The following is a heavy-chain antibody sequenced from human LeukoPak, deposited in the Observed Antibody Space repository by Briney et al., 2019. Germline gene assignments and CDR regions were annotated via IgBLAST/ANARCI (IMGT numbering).Heavy chain of an antibody. J-gene: IGHJ3*02. CDR3: ARESIAARGGAFDI. CDR2: IYTSGST. V-gene: IGHV4-4*07. Sequence: SETLSLTCTVSGGSISNYHWSWIRQPAGKGLEWIGRIYTSGSTNYNPSLKSRVTMSVDTSKNQFSLKLSSVTAADTAVYYCARESIAARGGAFDIWGQGTMVTVSS. D-gene: IGHD6-6*01. CDR1: GGSISNYH.